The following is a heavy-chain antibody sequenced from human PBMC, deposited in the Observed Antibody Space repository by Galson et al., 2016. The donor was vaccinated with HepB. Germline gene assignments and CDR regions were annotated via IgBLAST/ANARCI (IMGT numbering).Heavy chain of an antibody. J-gene: IGHJ6*02. CDR3: ATHMGRYDYWSGYKSHYYYGLDV. Sequence: LEWVANINQDGREKYYVDSVKGRFTISRDNAENSLFLRMNSLRVEDTAVYYCATHMGRYDYWSGYKSHYYYGLDVWGQGTTVTVSS. D-gene: IGHD3-3*01. CDR2: INQDGREK. V-gene: IGHV3-7*01.